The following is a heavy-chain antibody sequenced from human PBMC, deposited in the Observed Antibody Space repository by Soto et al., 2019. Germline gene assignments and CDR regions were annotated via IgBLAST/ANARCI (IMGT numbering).Heavy chain of an antibody. CDR1: GFTFSSYA. Sequence: GSLRLSCAASGFTFSSYAMHWVRQAPGKGLEWVAVISYDGSNKYYADSVKGRFTISRDNSKNTLYLQMNSLRAEDTAVYYCARDSEMATTYDAFDIWGQGTMVTVSS. V-gene: IGHV3-30-3*01. D-gene: IGHD5-12*01. J-gene: IGHJ3*02. CDR2: ISYDGSNK. CDR3: ARDSEMATTYDAFDI.